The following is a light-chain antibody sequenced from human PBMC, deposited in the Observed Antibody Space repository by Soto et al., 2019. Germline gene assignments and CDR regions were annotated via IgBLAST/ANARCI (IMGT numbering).Light chain of an antibody. CDR1: SSDVGGYDY. CDR3: SSYSDTSGTLIL. CDR2: EVS. V-gene: IGLV2-14*01. Sequence: QSALTQPASVSGSPGQSITISCTGTSSDVGGYDYVSWYQQHPGTAPKLIIYEVSNRPSGISNRFSGSKSGNTAPLTISGLQAEDEADYYCSSYSDTSGTLILFGGGTKLTVL. J-gene: IGLJ2*01.